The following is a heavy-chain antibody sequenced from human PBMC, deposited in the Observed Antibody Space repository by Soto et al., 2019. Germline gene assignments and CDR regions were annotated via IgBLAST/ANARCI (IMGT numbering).Heavy chain of an antibody. D-gene: IGHD2-15*01. CDR1: GFTFSSYA. J-gene: IGHJ4*02. V-gene: IGHV3-23*01. Sequence: EVQLLESGGGLVQPGGSLRLSCAASGFTFSSYAMSWVRQAPGKGLEWVSAISGSGGSTYYADSVKGRFNISRDNSKNTLYLQMNSLRADDTAVYYCAKMPVGYCSGGSCYFMVYWGQGTLVTVSS. CDR2: ISGSGGST. CDR3: AKMPVGYCSGGSCYFMVY.